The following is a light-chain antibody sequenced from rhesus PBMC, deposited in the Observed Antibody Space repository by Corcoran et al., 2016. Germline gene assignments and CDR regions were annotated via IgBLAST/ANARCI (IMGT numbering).Light chain of an antibody. CDR2: QAS. Sequence: DIQMTQSPSSLSASVGDRVTITCRARENVNNFLHWYQQKTGKAPKLRNYQASTLQSGVPSRFSGSGSRTVFTLTISSLQPQDFATYYCQHSKGSPFTFGPGTKLHMK. V-gene: IGKV1-74*01. J-gene: IGKJ3*01. CDR1: ENVNNF. CDR3: QHSKGSPFT.